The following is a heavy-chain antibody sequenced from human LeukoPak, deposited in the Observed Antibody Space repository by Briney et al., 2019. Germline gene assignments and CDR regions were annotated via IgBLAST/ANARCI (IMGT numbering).Heavy chain of an antibody. CDR1: GGSISSYY. CDR3: ARAGAPHVVGATVYLDY. V-gene: IGHV4-59*01. Sequence: SETLSLTCTVSGGSISSYYWSWIRQPSGKGLEWNGYIYYSGSTNYNPSLKSRVTISVDTSKNQFSLKLSSVTAADTAVYYCARAGAPHVVGATVYLDYWGQGTLVTVSS. CDR2: IYYSGST. D-gene: IGHD1-26*01. J-gene: IGHJ4*02.